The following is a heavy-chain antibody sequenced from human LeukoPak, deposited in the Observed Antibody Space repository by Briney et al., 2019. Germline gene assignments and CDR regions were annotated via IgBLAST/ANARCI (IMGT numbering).Heavy chain of an antibody. V-gene: IGHV3-15*01. CDR2: IKSKTDGGTT. CDR3: ARRDYVWGSYRYFDY. Sequence: GGSLRLSCAASGFTFSHAWMSWVRQAPGKGLEWVGRIKSKTDGGTTDYAAPVKGRFTISRDDSKNTLYLQMNSLKTEDTAVYYCARRDYVWGSYRYFDYWGQGTLVTVSS. J-gene: IGHJ4*02. CDR1: GFTFSHAW. D-gene: IGHD3-16*02.